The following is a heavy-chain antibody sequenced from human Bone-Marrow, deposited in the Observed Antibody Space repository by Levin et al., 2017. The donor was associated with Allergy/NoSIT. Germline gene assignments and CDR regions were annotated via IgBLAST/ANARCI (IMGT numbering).Heavy chain of an antibody. CDR3: TRAHYDFWTGYSADYFDA. D-gene: IGHD3-3*01. Sequence: GESLKISCATSGFTFGDYEMNWVRQAPGKGPEWISYISNTAFTINYADSVKGRFTISRDNARSSLSLHMTSLRAEDTAIYYCTRAHYDFWTGYSADYFDAWGQGVLVTVSS. CDR1: GFTFGDYE. CDR2: ISNTAFTI. V-gene: IGHV3-48*03. J-gene: IGHJ4*02.